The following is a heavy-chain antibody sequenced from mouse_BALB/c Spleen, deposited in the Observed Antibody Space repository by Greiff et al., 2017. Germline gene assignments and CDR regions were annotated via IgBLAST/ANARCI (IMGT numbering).Heavy chain of an antibody. D-gene: IGHD2-4*01. J-gene: IGHJ3*01. CDR2: ISYSGST. V-gene: IGHV3-2*02. CDR1: GYSITSDYA. CDR3: ARKPYDYDASFAY. Sequence: DVQLQESGPGLVKPSQSLSLTCTVTGYSITSDYAWNWIRQFPGNKLEWMGYISYSGSTSYNPSLKSRISITRDTSKNQFFLQLNSVTTEDTATYYCARKPYDYDASFAYWGQGTLVTVSA.